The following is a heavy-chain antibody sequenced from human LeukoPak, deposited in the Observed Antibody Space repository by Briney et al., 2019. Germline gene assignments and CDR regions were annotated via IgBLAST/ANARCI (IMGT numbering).Heavy chain of an antibody. J-gene: IGHJ4*02. CDR2: ISGNGGRT. Sequence: GGSLRLSCAASGFTFSNYAMNWVRQAPGKGLEWVSGISGNGGRTYYADSVQGRFTISRDNSRNTLYLQMNSLRAEDTAVYYCARDPGNYFDYWGQGTLVTVSS. CDR1: GFTFSNYA. CDR3: ARDPGNYFDY. V-gene: IGHV3-23*01.